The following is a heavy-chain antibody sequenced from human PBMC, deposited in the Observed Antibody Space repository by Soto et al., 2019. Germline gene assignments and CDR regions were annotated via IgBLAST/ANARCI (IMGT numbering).Heavy chain of an antibody. D-gene: IGHD6-6*01. CDR2: ISYDGSNK. J-gene: IGHJ3*02. V-gene: IGHV3-30*18. Sequence: LSLTCAASGFTFSSYGMHWVRQAPGKGLAWVAVISYDGSNKYYADSVKGRFTISRDNSKNTLYLQMNSLRAEDTAVYYCAKGEVSYSSSDAFDIWGQGTMVTVSS. CDR3: AKGEVSYSSSDAFDI. CDR1: GFTFSSYG.